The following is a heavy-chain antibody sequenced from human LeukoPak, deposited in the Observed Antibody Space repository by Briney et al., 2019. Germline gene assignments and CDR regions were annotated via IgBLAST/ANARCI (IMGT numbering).Heavy chain of an antibody. CDR1: GFTFSDYY. D-gene: IGHD1-26*01. V-gene: IGHV3-11*04. CDR2: ISSSGSTI. Sequence: PGGSLRLSCAASGFTFSDYYMSWIRQAPGKGLEWVSYISSSGSTIYYADSVKGRFTISRDNAKNSLYLQMNSLRAEDTAVYYCAREAVVGAFDAFDIWGQGTMVTVPS. J-gene: IGHJ3*02. CDR3: AREAVVGAFDAFDI.